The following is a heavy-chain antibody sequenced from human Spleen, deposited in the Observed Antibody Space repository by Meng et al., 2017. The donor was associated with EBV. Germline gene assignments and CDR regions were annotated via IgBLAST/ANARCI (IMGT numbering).Heavy chain of an antibody. D-gene: IGHD4-17*01. CDR2: IRTYNGNT. CDR1: CYTFSVHG. J-gene: IGHJ4*02. Sequence: GVQGTKSGVVSTVYCKSVCYTFSVHGIRWVRQAPGQGLEWMAWIRTYNGNTHDAQKLQGRVTLTTDTSTSTVHMELRSLRSDDTAVYYCARNYGDSASDYWGQGTLVTVSS. CDR3: ARNYGDSASDY. V-gene: IGHV1-18*01.